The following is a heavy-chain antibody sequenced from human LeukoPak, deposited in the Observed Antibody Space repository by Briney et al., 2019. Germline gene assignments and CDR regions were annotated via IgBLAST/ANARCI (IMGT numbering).Heavy chain of an antibody. D-gene: IGHD2-2*01. J-gene: IGHJ5*02. CDR3: ARALGYCSSTSCPPGWNWFDP. CDR1: GGSISSYY. CDR2: IYYSGST. V-gene: IGHV4-30-4*01. Sequence: KSSETLSLTCTVSGGSISSYYWSWIRQPPGKGLEWIGYIYYSGSTYYNPSLKSRVTISVDTSKNQFSLKLSSVTAADTAVYYCARALGYCSSTSCPPGWNWFDPWGRGTLVTVSS.